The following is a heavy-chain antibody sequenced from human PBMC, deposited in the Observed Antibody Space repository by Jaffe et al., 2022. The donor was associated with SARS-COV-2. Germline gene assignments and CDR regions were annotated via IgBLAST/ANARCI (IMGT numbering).Heavy chain of an antibody. CDR3: ARTEGRWEIDY. V-gene: IGHV3-33*01. J-gene: IGHJ4*02. CDR1: GFTFSSYG. Sequence: QVQLVESGGGVVQPGRSLRLSCAASGFTFSSYGMHWVRQAPGKGLEWVAVIWYDGSNKYYADSVKGRFTISRDNSKNTLYLQMNSLRAEDTAVYYCARTEGRWEIDYWGQGTLVTVSS. D-gene: IGHD1-26*01. CDR2: IWYDGSNK.